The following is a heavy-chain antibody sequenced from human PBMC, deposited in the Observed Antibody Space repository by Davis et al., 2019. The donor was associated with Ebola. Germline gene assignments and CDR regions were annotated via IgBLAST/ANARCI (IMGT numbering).Heavy chain of an antibody. CDR1: GGTFSSYT. CDR2: INPSGGST. Sequence: ASVKVSCKASGGTFSSYTISWVRQAPGQGLEWMGIINPSGGSTSYAQKFQGRVTMTRDTSTSTVYMELSSLRSEDTAVYYCAREVIVVVVAATRQPYYYYYGMDVWGKGTTVTVSS. D-gene: IGHD2-15*01. V-gene: IGHV1-46*01. J-gene: IGHJ6*04. CDR3: AREVIVVVVAATRQPYYYYYGMDV.